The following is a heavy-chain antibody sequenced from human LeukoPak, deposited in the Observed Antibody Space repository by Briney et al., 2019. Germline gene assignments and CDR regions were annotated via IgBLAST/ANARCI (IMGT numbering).Heavy chain of an antibody. J-gene: IGHJ4*02. CDR3: ASITVRGRSRTFDY. Sequence: GGSPRLSCAASGFTFSSYSMNWVRQAPGKGLEWVSSISSSSSYIYYADSVKGRFTISRDNAKNSLYLQMNSLRAEDTAVYYCASITVRGRSRTFDYWGQGTLVTVSS. CDR1: GFTFSSYS. CDR2: ISSSSSYI. V-gene: IGHV3-21*01. D-gene: IGHD3-10*01.